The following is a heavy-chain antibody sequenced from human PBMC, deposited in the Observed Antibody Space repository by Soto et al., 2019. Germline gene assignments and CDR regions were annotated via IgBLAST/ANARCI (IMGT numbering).Heavy chain of an antibody. V-gene: IGHV3-7*01. D-gene: IGHD2-8*01. CDR1: GFTFSSYW. CDR2: IKQDGSEK. CDR3: AREGYCTNGVCYDAFDI. J-gene: IGHJ3*02. Sequence: GGSLRLSCAASGFTFSSYWMSWVRQAPGKGLEWVANIKQDGSEKYYVDSVKGRFTISRDNAKNSLYLQMNSLRAEDTAVYYCAREGYCTNGVCYDAFDIWGQGTMVTVSS.